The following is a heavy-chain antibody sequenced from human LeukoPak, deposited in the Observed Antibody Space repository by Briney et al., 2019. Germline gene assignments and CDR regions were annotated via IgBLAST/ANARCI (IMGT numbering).Heavy chain of an antibody. CDR2: ISTSGSST. D-gene: IGHD3-3*01. V-gene: IGHV3-23*01. Sequence: GGSLRLSCAASGFTFSSNGMSWVRQAPGKGLEWVSAISTSGSSTYYADSVKGRFTISRDNSKSTLYLQMNSLRAEDTAVYYCARDRGGAYDFWSGYYTGYFDYWGQGTLVPVSS. CDR1: GFTFSSNG. J-gene: IGHJ4*02. CDR3: ARDRGGAYDFWSGYYTGYFDY.